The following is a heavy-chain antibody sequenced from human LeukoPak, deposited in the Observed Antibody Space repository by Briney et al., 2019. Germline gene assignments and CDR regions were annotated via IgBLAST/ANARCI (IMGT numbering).Heavy chain of an antibody. CDR3: ARPVPDYYDSNGITYYYDY. CDR1: GGSISSSSYY. V-gene: IGHV4-39*01. CDR2: IYYSGST. J-gene: IGHJ4*02. D-gene: IGHD3-22*01. Sequence: SETLSPTCTVSGGSISSSSYYWAWIRQPPGKGLEWIGSIYYSGSTYYNPSLNSRASMSVDTSKNQFSLKLYSVTAADTAVYYCARPVPDYYDSNGITYYYDYWGQGTLVTVS.